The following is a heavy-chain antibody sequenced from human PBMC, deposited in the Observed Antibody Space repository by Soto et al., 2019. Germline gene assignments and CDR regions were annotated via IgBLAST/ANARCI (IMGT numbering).Heavy chain of an antibody. CDR1: GDAIYIGGYY. J-gene: IGHJ1*01. D-gene: IGHD1-26*01. Sequence: SETLSLTCTVSGDAIYIGGYYWTWIRQHPGKGLEWIGYIYHTGKTYYNPSLQSRVTISVDTSNNRFSLTLSSLTAADTAVYFCARLAYSGYLQTWGQGSLVTVSS. CDR3: ARLAYSGYLQT. V-gene: IGHV4-31*03. CDR2: IYHTGKT.